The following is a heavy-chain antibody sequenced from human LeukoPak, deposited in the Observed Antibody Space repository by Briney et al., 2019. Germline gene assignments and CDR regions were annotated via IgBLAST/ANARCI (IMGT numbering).Heavy chain of an antibody. Sequence: PGGSLRLSCAASGFTFSSYAMSWVRQAPGKGLEWVSAISGSGGSTYYADSVKGPFTISRDNSRNTLYLQMNSLRAEDTAVYYCAKIGGRRRMTPLLKAVAGSRESYYFDYWGQGTLVTVSS. J-gene: IGHJ4*02. V-gene: IGHV3-23*01. CDR3: AKIGGRRRMTPLLKAVAGSRESYYFDY. D-gene: IGHD6-19*01. CDR2: ISGSGGST. CDR1: GFTFSSYA.